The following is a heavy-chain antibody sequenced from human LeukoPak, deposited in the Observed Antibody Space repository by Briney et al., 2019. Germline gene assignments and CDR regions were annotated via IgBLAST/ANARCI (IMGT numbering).Heavy chain of an antibody. CDR1: GFTFSSYG. Sequence: GGSLRLSCAASGFTFSSYGMHWVRQAPGKGLEWVAFIRYDGSNKYYADPVKGRFTISRDNSKNTLYLQMNSLRAEDTAVYYCAKDPLVGASLGSYFDYWGQGTLVTVSS. CDR2: IRYDGSNK. D-gene: IGHD1-26*01. CDR3: AKDPLVGASLGSYFDY. V-gene: IGHV3-30*02. J-gene: IGHJ4*02.